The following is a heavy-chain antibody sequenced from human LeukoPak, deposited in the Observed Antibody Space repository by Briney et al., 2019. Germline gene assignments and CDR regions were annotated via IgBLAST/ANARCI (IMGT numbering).Heavy chain of an antibody. CDR3: AEPGYCSSTSCRNFDY. D-gene: IGHD2-2*01. V-gene: IGHV3-30*04. Sequence: PGRSLRLSCAASGFTFSSYAMHWVRQAPGKGLEWVAVISYDGSNKYYADSVKGRFTISRDNSKNTLYLQMNSLRAEDTAVYYCAEPGYCSSTSCRNFDYWGQGTLVTVSS. CDR1: GFTFSSYA. J-gene: IGHJ4*02. CDR2: ISYDGSNK.